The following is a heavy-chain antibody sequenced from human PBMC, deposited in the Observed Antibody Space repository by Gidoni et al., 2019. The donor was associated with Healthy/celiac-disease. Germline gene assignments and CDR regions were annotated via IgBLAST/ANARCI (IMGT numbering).Heavy chain of an antibody. Sequence: QVQLQQWGAGLLKPSETLSLTCAVYGGSFRGYYWSWLRQPPGKGLEWIGDINHSGSTNYNPSLKSRGTISVDTSKNQFSLKLSSVTAADTAVYYCARFYGSGSYYSPFDYWGQGTLVTVSS. CDR2: INHSGST. D-gene: IGHD3-10*01. CDR3: ARFYGSGSYYSPFDY. V-gene: IGHV4-34*01. CDR1: GGSFRGYY. J-gene: IGHJ4*02.